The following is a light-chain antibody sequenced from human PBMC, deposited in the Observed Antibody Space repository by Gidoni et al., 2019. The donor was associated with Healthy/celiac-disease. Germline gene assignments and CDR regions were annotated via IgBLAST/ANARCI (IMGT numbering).Light chain of an antibody. CDR3: QQYNNWPRT. Sequence: EIVMTQSPATLSVSPGERATLSCRASQSVSSNLAWYQQKPGQAPRLLIYGASTRAPGIPARFSGSGSGTEFTLTISSLQSEDFAVYYCQQYNNWPRTFGQXTKVEIK. J-gene: IGKJ1*01. V-gene: IGKV3-15*01. CDR1: QSVSSN. CDR2: GAS.